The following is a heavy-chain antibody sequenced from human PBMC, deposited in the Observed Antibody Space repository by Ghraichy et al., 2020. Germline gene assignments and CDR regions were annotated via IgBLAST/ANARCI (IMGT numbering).Heavy chain of an antibody. J-gene: IGHJ4*02. Sequence: GGSLRLSCAASGFTFSSYWMSWVRQAPGKGLEWVANIKQDGSEKYYVDSVKGRSTISRDNAKNSLYLQMNSLRAEDTAVYYCARDFHPLGYSYGYPDYWGQGTLVTVSS. D-gene: IGHD5-18*01. CDR2: IKQDGSEK. V-gene: IGHV3-7*01. CDR3: ARDFHPLGYSYGYPDY. CDR1: GFTFSSYW.